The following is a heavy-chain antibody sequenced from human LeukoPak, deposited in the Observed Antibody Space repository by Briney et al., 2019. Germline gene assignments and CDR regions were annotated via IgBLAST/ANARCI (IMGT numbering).Heavy chain of an antibody. V-gene: IGHV3-53*01. J-gene: IGHJ6*02. CDR2: IYSGGST. CDR1: GFTVSGNY. Sequence: GGSLRLSCAASGFTVSGNYMSWVRQAPGEGLEWVSVIYSGGSTYYADSVKGRFTISRDNSKNTLYLQMNSLRAEDTAVYYCARVGITMRFYGMDVWGQGTTVTVSS. D-gene: IGHD3-22*01. CDR3: ARVGITMRFYGMDV.